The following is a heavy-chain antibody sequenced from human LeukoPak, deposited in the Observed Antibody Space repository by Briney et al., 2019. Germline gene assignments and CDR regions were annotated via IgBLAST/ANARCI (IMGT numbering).Heavy chain of an antibody. V-gene: IGHV4-59*08. Sequence: PETLSLTCTVSGGSISSYYWSWIRQPPGKGLEWIGYIYYSGSTNYNPSLKSRVTISVDTSKNQFSLKLSSVTAADTAVYYCAGGSYGDYEVLYYFDYWGQGTLVTVSS. CDR2: IYYSGST. D-gene: IGHD4-17*01. CDR1: GGSISSYY. J-gene: IGHJ4*02. CDR3: AGGSYGDYEVLYYFDY.